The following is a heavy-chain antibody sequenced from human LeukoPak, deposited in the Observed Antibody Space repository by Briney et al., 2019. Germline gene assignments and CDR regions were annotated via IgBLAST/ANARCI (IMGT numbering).Heavy chain of an antibody. V-gene: IGHV4-4*07. CDR2: IYTSGST. D-gene: IGHD5-18*01. J-gene: IGHJ6*03. Sequence: SETLSLTCTVSGGSISSYYWSWIRQPAGKGLEWIGRIYTSGSTNYNPSLKSRVTMSVDTSKNQFSLKLSSVTAADTAVYYCARDSYGYTSSYYYYYMDVWGKGTTVTVSS. CDR3: ARDSYGYTSSYYYYYMDV. CDR1: GGSISSYY.